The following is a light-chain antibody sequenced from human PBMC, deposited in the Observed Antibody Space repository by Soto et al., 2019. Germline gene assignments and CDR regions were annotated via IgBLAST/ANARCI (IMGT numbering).Light chain of an antibody. CDR2: DAS. CDR3: QQYNGYSYT. J-gene: IGKJ2*01. V-gene: IGKV1-5*01. Sequence: DTQMTQSPSTLSASVGDRVTITCRASQSIGTWMAWYQQIPGKAPKLLIFDASTLQSGVPSRFSGSGSGTEFTLTISSLHPADFATYYCQQYNGYSYTFGQGTKLEI. CDR1: QSIGTW.